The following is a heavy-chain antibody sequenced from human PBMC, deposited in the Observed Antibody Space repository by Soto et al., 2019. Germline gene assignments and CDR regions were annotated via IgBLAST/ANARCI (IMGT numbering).Heavy chain of an antibody. V-gene: IGHV1-3*01. CDR3: ARDRTQYYDFWSGYPGSWFDP. CDR1: GYTFPSYA. Sequence: ASVKVSCKASGYTFPSYAMHWVRQAPGQRLEWMGWINAGNGNTKYSQKFQGRVTITRDTSASTAYMELSSLRSEDTAVYYCARDRTQYYDFWSGYPGSWFDPWGQGALVTVSS. D-gene: IGHD3-3*01. CDR2: INAGNGNT. J-gene: IGHJ5*02.